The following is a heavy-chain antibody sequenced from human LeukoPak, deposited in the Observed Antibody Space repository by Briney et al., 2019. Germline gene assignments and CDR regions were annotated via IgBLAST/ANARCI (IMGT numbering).Heavy chain of an antibody. D-gene: IGHD3-9*01. V-gene: IGHV4-59*12. J-gene: IGHJ4*02. Sequence: PSETLSLTCSVSGGSINDYYWTWIRQTPGKGLEWIGHIYYSGGTNYNPSLKSRVTISVDTSKNQFSLKLSSVSAADTAVYYCAREPSFSFDWLFNFDYWGQGTLVTVSS. CDR2: IYYSGGT. CDR1: GGSINDYY. CDR3: AREPSFSFDWLFNFDY.